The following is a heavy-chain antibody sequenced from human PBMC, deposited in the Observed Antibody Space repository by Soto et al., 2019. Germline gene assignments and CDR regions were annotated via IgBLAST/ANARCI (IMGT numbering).Heavy chain of an antibody. CDR3: AKGGSGWYYFDY. V-gene: IGHV3-21*04. CDR2: ISSSSGCI. Sequence: PGGSLRLSCAASGFTFSSYSMNWVRQAPGKGLEWVSSISSSSGCIYYADSVKGRFTISRDNSKNSLYLQMNSLRAEDTAVYYCAKGGSGWYYFDYWGQGTLVTVSS. CDR1: GFTFSSYS. D-gene: IGHD6-19*01. J-gene: IGHJ4*02.